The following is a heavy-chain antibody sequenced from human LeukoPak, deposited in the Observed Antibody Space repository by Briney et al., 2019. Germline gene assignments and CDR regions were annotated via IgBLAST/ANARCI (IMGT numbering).Heavy chain of an antibody. CDR2: ISSSSSYI. CDR1: GFTFSSYS. D-gene: IGHD5-24*01. J-gene: IGHJ4*02. CDR3: ARGKGDGPRYYFDY. Sequence: KAGGSLRLSCAASGFTFSSYSMNWVRQAPGKGLEWVSSISSSSSYIYYADSVKGRFTISRDNARNSLYLQMNSLRAEDTAVYYCARGKGDGPRYYFDYWGQGTLVTVSS. V-gene: IGHV3-21*01.